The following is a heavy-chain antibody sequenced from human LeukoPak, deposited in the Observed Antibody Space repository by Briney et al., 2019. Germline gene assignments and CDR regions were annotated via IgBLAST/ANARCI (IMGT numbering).Heavy chain of an antibody. Sequence: ASGPTLVNPTQTLTLTCTFSGFSLSTSGMCVSWIRQPPGKALEWLARIDWDDDKYYSTSLKTRLTISKDTSKNQVVLTMTNIDPVDTATYYCARNNYYDILTGYNYWGQGTLVTVSS. J-gene: IGHJ4*02. CDR3: ARNNYYDILTGYNY. V-gene: IGHV2-70*11. D-gene: IGHD3-9*01. CDR2: IDWDDDK. CDR1: GFSLSTSGMC.